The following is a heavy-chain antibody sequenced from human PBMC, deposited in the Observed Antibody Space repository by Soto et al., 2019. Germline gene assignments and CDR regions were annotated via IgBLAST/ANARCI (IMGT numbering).Heavy chain of an antibody. Sequence: PSETLSLTCSVSLDSISNSYWTWIRQPAGKGLEWIGHIYSSGNANYNPSLKSRVTMSLDTSKNQFSLSLKSVTAADTAIYYCAKGRGFYSDNYFDPWGQGTQVT. CDR2: IYSSGNA. J-gene: IGHJ5*02. CDR1: LDSISNSY. V-gene: IGHV4-4*07. CDR3: AKGRGFYSDNYFDP. D-gene: IGHD3-22*01.